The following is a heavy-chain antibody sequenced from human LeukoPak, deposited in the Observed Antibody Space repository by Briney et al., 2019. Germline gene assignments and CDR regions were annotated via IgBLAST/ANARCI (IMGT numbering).Heavy chain of an antibody. D-gene: IGHD3-10*01. J-gene: IGHJ4*02. V-gene: IGHV1-18*01. CDR2: ISAYNGNT. CDR1: GYTFTSYG. Sequence: GVSVKVSCKASGYTFTSYGISWVRQAPGQGLEWMGWISAYNGNTNYAQKLQGRVTMTTDTSTSTAYMELRSLRSDDTAVYYCASGPVWFGELLGYFDYWGQGTLVTVSS. CDR3: ASGPVWFGELLGYFDY.